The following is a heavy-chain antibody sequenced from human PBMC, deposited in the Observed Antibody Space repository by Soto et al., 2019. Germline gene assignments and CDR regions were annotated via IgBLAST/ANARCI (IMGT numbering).Heavy chain of an antibody. CDR2: ISGSGGST. CDR3: AKDLAYDFWSGMGYGMDV. CDR1: EFTFSTYA. D-gene: IGHD3-3*01. V-gene: IGHV3-23*01. J-gene: IGHJ6*02. Sequence: EVQLLESGGGLVQPGGSLRLSCAASEFTFSTYAMSWVRQAPGKGLEWVSAISGSGGSTYYADSVKGRFTISRDNSKNTLYLQMNSLRAEDTAVYYCAKDLAYDFWSGMGYGMDVWGQGTTVTVSS.